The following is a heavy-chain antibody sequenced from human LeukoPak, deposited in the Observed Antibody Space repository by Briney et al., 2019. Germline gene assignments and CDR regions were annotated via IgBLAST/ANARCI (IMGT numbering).Heavy chain of an antibody. CDR2: MNGNSGRT. D-gene: IGHD3-10*01. CDR3: ARSMGSGLLYFDY. Sequence: GASVKVSCKASGYTFINYDINWVRQATGQGFEWMGWMNGNSGRTGYSQKFQGRVTITADESTSTAYMELSSLRSEDTAVYYCARSMGSGLLYFDYWGQGTLVTVSS. J-gene: IGHJ4*02. CDR1: GYTFINYD. V-gene: IGHV1-8*01.